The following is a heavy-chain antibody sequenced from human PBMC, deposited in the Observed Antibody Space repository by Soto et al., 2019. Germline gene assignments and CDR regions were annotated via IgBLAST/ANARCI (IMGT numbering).Heavy chain of an antibody. V-gene: IGHV2-5*02. Sequence: QITLKESGPTLVRPTQTLTLTCTFSGFSLSTTGVAVAWIRQPPGEALEWLALIYWDDDKRYNSSLKSRLTSTKDTSRDQVVLAMTIMAPMATATYFCAHSQRGPRDFWGPGILVSVSS. D-gene: IGHD5-12*01. J-gene: IGHJ4*02. CDR3: AHSQRGPRDF. CDR2: IYWDDDK. CDR1: GFSLSTTGVA.